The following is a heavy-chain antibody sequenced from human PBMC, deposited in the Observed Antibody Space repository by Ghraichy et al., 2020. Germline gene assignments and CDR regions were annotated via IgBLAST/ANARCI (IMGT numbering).Heavy chain of an antibody. CDR2: IKSKSDDGTI. CDR1: GFSFTDAW. D-gene: IGHD4-23*01. J-gene: IGHJ3*01. Sequence: GGSLRLSCAASGFSFTDAWMNWVRQVPGKGLEWVGRIKSKSDDGTIDYAAPVTGRFVISRDDSENTVYLQMNSLKIEDSALYYCATQDGGDLGLESFDLWGQGTRVTVSS. V-gene: IGHV3-15*07. CDR3: ATQDGGDLGLESFDL.